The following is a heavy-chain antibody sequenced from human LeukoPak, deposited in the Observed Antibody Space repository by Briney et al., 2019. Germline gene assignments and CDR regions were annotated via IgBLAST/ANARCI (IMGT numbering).Heavy chain of an antibody. CDR1: GYTFTSYG. CDR3: ARYYYDSSGYNFLFFDY. V-gene: IGHV1-18*01. J-gene: IGHJ4*02. Sequence: ASVKVSCKASGYTFTSYGFSWVRQAPGQGLEWMGWISSYNGNTHYAQKVQGRVTMTTDTSTSTAYMELRSLRSDDTAVYYCARYYYDSSGYNFLFFDYWGQGTLVTVSS. D-gene: IGHD3-22*01. CDR2: ISSYNGNT.